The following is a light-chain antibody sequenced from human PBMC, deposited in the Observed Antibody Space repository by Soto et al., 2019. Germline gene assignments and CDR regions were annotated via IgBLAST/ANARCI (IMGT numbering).Light chain of an antibody. J-gene: IGLJ1*01. CDR3: SSYTTTNSWI. Sequence: QSVLAQPASVSGSPGQSITISCTGATSDDYVSWYQQPPGKAPKLLIYEVVNRPSEVSNRFSGSKSDNTASLTISGLQAEDEAHYYCSSYTTTNSWIFGTGTKGTVL. V-gene: IGLV2-14*01. CDR2: EVV. CDR1: TSDDY.